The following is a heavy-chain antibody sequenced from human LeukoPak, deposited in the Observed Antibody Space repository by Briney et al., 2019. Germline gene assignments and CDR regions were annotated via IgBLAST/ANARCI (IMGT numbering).Heavy chain of an antibody. CDR2: ISAYNGNT. D-gene: IGHD6-13*01. CDR1: GYTFTSYG. V-gene: IGHV1-18*03. CDR3: ARGGSSSSHYYYMDV. J-gene: IGHJ6*03. Sequence: ASVKVSCKASGYTFTSYGISWVRQAPGQGLEWMGWISAYNGNTNYAQKLQGRVTMTTDTSTSTAHMELRSLRSDDMAVYYCARGGSSSSHYYYMDVWGKGTTVTVSS.